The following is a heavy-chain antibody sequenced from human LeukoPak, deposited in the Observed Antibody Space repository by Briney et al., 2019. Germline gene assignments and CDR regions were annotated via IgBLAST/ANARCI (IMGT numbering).Heavy chain of an antibody. D-gene: IGHD6-19*01. J-gene: IGHJ4*02. CDR1: GFTFSSYA. CDR2: ISYDGSNK. CDR3: ARARERIAVAAPFDY. V-gene: IGHV3-30-3*01. Sequence: GGSLRLSCAASGFTFSSYAMHWVRQAPGKGLEWVAVISYDGSNKYYADSVKGRFTISRDNSKNTLYLQMNSLRAEDTAVYYCARARERIAVAAPFDYWGQGTLVTVSS.